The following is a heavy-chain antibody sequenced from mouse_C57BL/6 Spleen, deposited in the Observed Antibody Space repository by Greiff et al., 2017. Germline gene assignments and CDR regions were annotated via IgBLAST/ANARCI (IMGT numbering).Heavy chain of an antibody. D-gene: IGHD4-1*01. J-gene: IGHJ1*03. CDR1: GFTFTDYY. Sequence: EVKLVESGGGLVQPGGSLSLSCAASGFTFTDYYMSWVRQPPGKALEWLGFIRNKANGYTTEYSASVKGRVTISRDNSQSILYLQMNALRAEDSATYYCARYISNWDRYFDDWGTGTTVTVSS. CDR3: ARYISNWDRYFDD. CDR2: IRNKANGYTT. V-gene: IGHV7-3*01.